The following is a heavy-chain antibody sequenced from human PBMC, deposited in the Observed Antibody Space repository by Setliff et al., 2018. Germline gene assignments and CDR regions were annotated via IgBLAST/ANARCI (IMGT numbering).Heavy chain of an antibody. J-gene: IGHJ4*02. CDR1: GDSMSGAS. D-gene: IGHD6-6*01. V-gene: IGHV4-59*12. CDR2: VFPSGAT. CDR3: ARGRNVAARLLDS. Sequence: SETLSLTCTVSGDSMSGASIWTWIRQPPGRGLEFMGYVFPSGATKYDPSLKSRLTISVDTSKNQFSLKLITMTAADTAVYYCARGRNVAARLLDSWGQGTLVTVSS.